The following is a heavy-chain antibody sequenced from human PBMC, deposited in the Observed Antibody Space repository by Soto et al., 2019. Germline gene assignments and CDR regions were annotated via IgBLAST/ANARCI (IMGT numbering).Heavy chain of an antibody. CDR2: ISSDGNNQ. V-gene: IGHV3-30*18. D-gene: IGHD3-10*01. CDR1: GFTSSSFV. Sequence: QVQLVESGGGVVQPGTSLRLSCAASGFTSSSFVIHWVRQAPGKGLEWLAVISSDGNNQYYADSVKGRFTISKDNSKNSLYLQVNSLGAEDTAVYFCAKERGVLDAFDIWGQGTMVTVS. CDR3: AKERGVLDAFDI. J-gene: IGHJ3*02.